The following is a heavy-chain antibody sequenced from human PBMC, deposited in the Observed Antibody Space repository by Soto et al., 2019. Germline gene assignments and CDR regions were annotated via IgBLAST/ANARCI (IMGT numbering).Heavy chain of an antibody. CDR2: IYYSGST. V-gene: IGHV4-59*01. CDR1: GGAISIYY. CDR3: ARSETTAEMAFDY. Sequence: SETLSLTCTVSGGAISIYYWGWIRQPPGKGLEWIGYIYYSGSTNYNPSLKSRVTISVDTSKNQFSLKLSSVTAADTAVYYCARSETTAEMAFDYWGQGTLVTVSS. J-gene: IGHJ4*02. D-gene: IGHD5-12*01.